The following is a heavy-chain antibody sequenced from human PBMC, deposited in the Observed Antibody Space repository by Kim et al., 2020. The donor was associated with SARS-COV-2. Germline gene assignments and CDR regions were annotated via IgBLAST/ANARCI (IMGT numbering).Heavy chain of an antibody. J-gene: IGHJ6*02. V-gene: IGHV4-39*07. CDR3: ARDLRTYNWNDDDYYYGMDV. CDR1: GGSISSSSYY. CDR2: IYYSGST. D-gene: IGHD1-1*01. Sequence: SETLSLTCTVSGGSISSSSYYWGWIRQPPGKGLEWIGSIYYSGSTYYNPSLKSRVTISVDTSKNQFSLKLSSVTAADTAVYYCARDLRTYNWNDDDYYYGMDVWGQGTTVTVSS.